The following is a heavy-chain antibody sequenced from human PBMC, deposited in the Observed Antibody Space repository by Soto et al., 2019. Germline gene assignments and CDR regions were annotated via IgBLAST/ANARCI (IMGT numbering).Heavy chain of an antibody. Sequence: GVSLRLSCAASGFTFSSYGMHWVSQAPGKGLEWVAVISYDGSNKYYADSVKGRFTISRDNSKNTLYLQMNSLRAEDTAVYYCAKDSYDSSGYPLGYYYGMDVWGQGTTVTVSS. J-gene: IGHJ6*02. CDR3: AKDSYDSSGYPLGYYYGMDV. D-gene: IGHD3-22*01. V-gene: IGHV3-30*18. CDR2: ISYDGSNK. CDR1: GFTFSSYG.